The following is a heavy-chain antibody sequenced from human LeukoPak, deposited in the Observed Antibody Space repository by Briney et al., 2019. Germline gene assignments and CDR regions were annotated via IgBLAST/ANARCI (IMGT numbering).Heavy chain of an antibody. CDR3: ARGYVGGVLRYSDWSPETYYFDY. Sequence: ASVKVSCKASGYTFTSYGISWVRQAPGQGLEWMGWISAYNGNTNYAQKLQSRVTMTTDTSTSTAYMELWSLRSDDTAVYYCARGYVGGVLRYSDWSPETYYFDYWGQGTLVTVSS. J-gene: IGHJ4*02. CDR2: ISAYNGNT. V-gene: IGHV1-18*01. D-gene: IGHD3-9*01. CDR1: GYTFTSYG.